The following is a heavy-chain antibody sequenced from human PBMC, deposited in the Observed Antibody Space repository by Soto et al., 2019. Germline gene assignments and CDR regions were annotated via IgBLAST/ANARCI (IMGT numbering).Heavy chain of an antibody. CDR1: GGSVSSGSFY. V-gene: IGHV4-61*01. D-gene: IGHD5-12*01. Sequence: KPSETLSLTCTDSGGSVSSGSFYWSWIRRPPGKGLEWIGYFYDSGSTNYNPSLRSRVTMSVDTSKNQFSLKLSSVTAADTAVYYCAASAPPATNYYYAMDVWGQGTTVTVSS. CDR3: AASAPPATNYYYAMDV. CDR2: FYDSGST. J-gene: IGHJ6*02.